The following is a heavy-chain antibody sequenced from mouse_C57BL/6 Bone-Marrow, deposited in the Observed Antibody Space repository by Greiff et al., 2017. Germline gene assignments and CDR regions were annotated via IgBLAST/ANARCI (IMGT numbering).Heavy chain of an antibody. V-gene: IGHV1-54*01. CDR3: ARGSVYAMDD. Sequence: QVQLQQSGAELVRPGTSVKVSCKASGYAFTNYLIEWVKQRPGQGLEWIGVINPGSGGTNYNEKFKGKATLTADKSSSTAYMQLSSLTSEDSAVYFCARGSVYAMDDWGQGTTVTVSS. CDR1: GYAFTNYL. CDR2: INPGSGGT. J-gene: IGHJ4*01.